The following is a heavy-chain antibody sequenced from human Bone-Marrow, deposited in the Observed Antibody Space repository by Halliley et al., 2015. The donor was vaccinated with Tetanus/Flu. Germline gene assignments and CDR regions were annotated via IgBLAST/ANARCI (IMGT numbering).Heavy chain of an antibody. D-gene: IGHD6-19*01. Sequence: TLSLTCAVSGGSISSSNWWSWVRQPPGKGLEWIGEIYHTGSTNFNPSLMSRVTISVDRSKNQFSLRVTSVTAADTAVYYCARSRAVAGDALDIWGQGTMVPVSS. CDR3: ARSRAVAGDALDI. V-gene: IGHV4-4*02. CDR2: IYHTGST. J-gene: IGHJ3*02. CDR1: GGSISSSNW.